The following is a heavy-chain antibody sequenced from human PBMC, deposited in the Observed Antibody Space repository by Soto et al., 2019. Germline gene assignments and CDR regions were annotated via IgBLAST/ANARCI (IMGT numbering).Heavy chain of an antibody. D-gene: IGHD1-26*01. CDR3: ARDGGRHSGGIDY. CDR2: IIPIFGTA. V-gene: IGHV1-69*01. CDR1: GGTFSSYS. Sequence: QVQLVQSGVEVKKPGSSVKVSCKASGGTFSSYSINWVRQAPGQGLEWMGEIIPIFGTANYAQKFQGRVTIIADESTSTAYMELSSLRSEDTAVYYCARDGGRHSGGIDYWGQGTLVTVSS. J-gene: IGHJ4*02.